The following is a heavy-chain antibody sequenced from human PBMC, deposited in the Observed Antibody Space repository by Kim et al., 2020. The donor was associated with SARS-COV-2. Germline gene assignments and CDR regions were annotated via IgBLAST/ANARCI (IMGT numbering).Heavy chain of an antibody. CDR2: IYPDDSDT. CDR3: VRSLLGPNSRAYFFEF. J-gene: IGHJ4*02. Sequence: GESLKISCKASGYKFNTEWIGWVRLRPGRGLEWMGIIYPDDSDTRYSPAFHGQVTISVDKSRDTAYLQWNGLRASDSGIYYCVRSLLGPNSRAYFFEFWGQGTPVTVSS. CDR1: GYKFNTEW. V-gene: IGHV5-51*01. D-gene: IGHD3-10*01.